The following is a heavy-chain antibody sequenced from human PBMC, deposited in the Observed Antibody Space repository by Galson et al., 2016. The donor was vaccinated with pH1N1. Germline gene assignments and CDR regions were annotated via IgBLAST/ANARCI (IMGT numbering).Heavy chain of an antibody. D-gene: IGHD4-11*01. CDR3: ASPVGHDYRALLTYY. Sequence: SVKVSCKASGYRFTNYYIHWVRQAPGQGFEWIGIIDPSGGGTNYAQKFQGRVTITRDTPTSTVYMELSSLRSDDTAVYYCASPVGHDYRALLTYYWGQGSLVTVSS. J-gene: IGHJ4*02. CDR1: GYRFTNYY. V-gene: IGHV1-46*01. CDR2: IDPSGGGT.